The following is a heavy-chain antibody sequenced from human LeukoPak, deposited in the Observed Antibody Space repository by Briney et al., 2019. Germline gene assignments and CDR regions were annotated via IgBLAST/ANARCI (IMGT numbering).Heavy chain of an antibody. CDR3: ARRGFYDASGYFDY. D-gene: IGHD3-22*01. CDR2: TFPRDSDT. CDR1: GYIFTTYW. Sequence: PGESLKISCKSFGYIFTTYWIGWVRQMPGNGLEWMGVTFPRDSDTRYSPSFQGQVTISADKSISTAYLQWSSLKASDTAMYYCARRGFYDASGYFDYWGQGTLVTVSS. V-gene: IGHV5-51*01. J-gene: IGHJ4*02.